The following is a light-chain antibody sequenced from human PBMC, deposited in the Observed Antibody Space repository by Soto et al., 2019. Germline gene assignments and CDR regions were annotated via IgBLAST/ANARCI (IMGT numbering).Light chain of an antibody. CDR1: RAISSS. Sequence: DVQMTQSPSSLSASVGDRVTITCRASRAISSSLAWYQQKPGKVPKLLIYAASTLHAGVQSRFSGSGSGTFFTLTINSLQPEDVATYYCQKYNSAPNTFGRGTRLEIK. J-gene: IGKJ2*01. CDR3: QKYNSAPNT. CDR2: AAS. V-gene: IGKV1-27*01.